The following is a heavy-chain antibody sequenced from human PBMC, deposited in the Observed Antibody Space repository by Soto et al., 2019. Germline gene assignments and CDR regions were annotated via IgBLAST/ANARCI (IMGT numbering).Heavy chain of an antibody. Sequence: QVQLVESGGGVVQPGRSLRLSCSASGFTFNDYAMHWVRQAPGKGLEWVSFISYDGNYKYYADSVKGRFTISRDTSKNTLYLQTNSLRPEDTAVYFCAKARVGTTHFDYWGQGTLVTASS. CDR3: AKARVGTTHFDY. CDR2: ISYDGNYK. J-gene: IGHJ4*02. CDR1: GFTFNDYA. D-gene: IGHD1-26*01. V-gene: IGHV3-30*18.